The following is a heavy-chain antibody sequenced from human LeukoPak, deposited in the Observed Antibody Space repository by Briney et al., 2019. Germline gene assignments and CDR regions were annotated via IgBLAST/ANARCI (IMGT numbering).Heavy chain of an antibody. Sequence: SETLSLTCTVSGGSISSYYWSWIRQPPGKGLEWIGYIYYSGSTNYNPSLKSRVTISVDTSKNQFSLKLSSVTAADTAVYYCARHSNMAVPSWFDPWGQGTLVTVSS. CDR1: GGSISSYY. CDR3: ARHSNMAVPSWFDP. CDR2: IYYSGST. D-gene: IGHD1-1*01. J-gene: IGHJ5*02. V-gene: IGHV4-59*08.